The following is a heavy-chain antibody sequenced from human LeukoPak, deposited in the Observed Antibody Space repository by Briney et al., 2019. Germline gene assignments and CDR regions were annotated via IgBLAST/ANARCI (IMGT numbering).Heavy chain of an antibody. J-gene: IGHJ3*02. CDR1: GFTFNNYA. CDR3: AKGGGLRSSAFDI. Sequence: GGSLRLSCAASGFTFNNYAMSWVRQAPGRGLEWVSSISGDTRSTDYADSVKGRFTISRDNSKNMLYLQMNSLRGGDKAVFYCAKGGGLRSSAFDIWGQGTMVTVSS. D-gene: IGHD5-12*01. V-gene: IGHV3-23*01. CDR2: ISGDTRST.